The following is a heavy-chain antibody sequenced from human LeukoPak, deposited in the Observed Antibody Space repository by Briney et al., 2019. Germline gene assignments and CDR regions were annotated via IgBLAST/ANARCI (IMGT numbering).Heavy chain of an antibody. CDR2: ISSSSSYI. V-gene: IGHV3-21*01. D-gene: IGHD3-16*01. J-gene: IGHJ2*01. CDR3: ARDLGFISGLVDL. Sequence: GGSLRLSCAASGFTFSDYSMNWVRQAPGKGLEWVSSISSSSSYIYYADSLKGRFTISRDTTNNSLFLQMNSLRAEDTAVYYCARDLGFISGLVDLWGRGTLVTVSS. CDR1: GFTFSDYS.